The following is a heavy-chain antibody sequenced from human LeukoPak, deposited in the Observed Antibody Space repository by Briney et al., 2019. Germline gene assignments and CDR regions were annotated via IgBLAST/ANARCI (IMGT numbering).Heavy chain of an antibody. CDR3: AKGVAAGYYYYVDV. CDR1: GFTFDDYA. CDR2: ISWNSGSI. J-gene: IGHJ6*03. Sequence: PGGSLRLSCAASGFTFDDYAMHWVRQAPGQGLEWVSGISWNSGSIGYADSVKGRFTISRDNAKNSLYLQMNSLRAEDTALYYCAKGVAAGYYYYVDVWGKGTTVTVSS. D-gene: IGHD6-13*01. V-gene: IGHV3-9*01.